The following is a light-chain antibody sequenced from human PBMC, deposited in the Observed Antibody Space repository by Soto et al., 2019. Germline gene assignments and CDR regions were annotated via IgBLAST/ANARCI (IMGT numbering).Light chain of an antibody. J-gene: IGKJ1*01. V-gene: IGKV3-20*01. CDR1: QSVSGSY. Sequence: DIVLTQSPGTLSLSPGERATLSCRASQSVSGSYLAWYQQKRGQAPRVXIYGASSRETGIPDRFSGSGAGTDCTRTISRLEPEDFEVDYCQQYDKWTPTFGQGTQVDIK. CDR2: GAS. CDR3: QQYDKWTPT.